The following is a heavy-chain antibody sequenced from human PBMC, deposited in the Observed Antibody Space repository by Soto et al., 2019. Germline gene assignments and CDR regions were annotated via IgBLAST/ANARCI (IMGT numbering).Heavy chain of an antibody. CDR2: LSRGGGT. J-gene: IGHJ4*02. Sequence: QVHLQQWGAGLLKPSETLSLTCAVSGGSFGNYFWNWIRQPPGKGLEWIGELSRGGGTNYNPSLQSRVSISGDPSKNQFSLYLTSVTASDTAVYYFATDRGIHSGQGTLVTVSS. V-gene: IGHV4-34*01. CDR3: ATDRGIH. CDR1: GGSFGNYF.